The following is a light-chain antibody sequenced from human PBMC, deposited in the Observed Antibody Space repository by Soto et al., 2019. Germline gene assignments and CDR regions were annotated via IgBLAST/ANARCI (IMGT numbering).Light chain of an antibody. CDR1: SSNIGAGYD. J-gene: IGLJ3*02. CDR3: QSYDSSLSGWV. CDR2: GNS. Sequence: QSVLTQPPSVSGAPGQRVTISCTGSSSNIGAGYDVHWYQPLPGTAPKLLIYGNSNRPSGVPDRFSGSKSGTSASLAITGLRAEYEADYYCQSYDSSLSGWVFGGGTELTVL. V-gene: IGLV1-40*01.